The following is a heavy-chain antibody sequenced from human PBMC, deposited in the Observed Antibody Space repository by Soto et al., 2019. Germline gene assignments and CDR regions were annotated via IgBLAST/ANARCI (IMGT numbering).Heavy chain of an antibody. CDR3: ARGRSGNWNYFYYYYGMHV. D-gene: IGHD1-7*01. J-gene: IGHJ6*02. V-gene: IGHV1-69*13. CDR1: GGTFSSYA. Sequence: SVKVSCKASGGTFSSYAISWVRQAPGQGLEWMGGIIPIFGTATYAQKFQGRVTITADESTSTAYMELSSLRSEDTAVYYCARGRSGNWNYFYYYYGMHVWGQGTTVTVSS. CDR2: IIPIFGTA.